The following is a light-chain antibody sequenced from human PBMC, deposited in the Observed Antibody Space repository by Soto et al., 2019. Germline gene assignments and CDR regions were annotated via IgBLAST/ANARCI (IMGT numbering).Light chain of an antibody. CDR1: SSDVGSYNL. CDR2: EVS. J-gene: IGLJ2*01. Sequence: QSALTQPASVSGSPGQSITISCTGTSSDVGSYNLVSWYQQHPGKAPKLMIYEVSKRPSGVSNRFSGSKSGNTASLTISGLQAEDEADYYCCSYAGSSTLVVFSGGTKLTVL. CDR3: CSYAGSSTLVV. V-gene: IGLV2-23*02.